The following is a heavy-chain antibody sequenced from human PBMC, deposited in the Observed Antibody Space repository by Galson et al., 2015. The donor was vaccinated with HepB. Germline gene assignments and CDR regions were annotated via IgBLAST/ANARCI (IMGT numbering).Heavy chain of an antibody. CDR1: GASIGSSGYY. CDR3: AGGYSLAVISHFDY. CDR2: IYYSGST. V-gene: IGHV4-39*01. J-gene: IGHJ4*02. Sequence: SETLSLTCTVSGASIGSSGYYWGWSRQPPGKGLEWIGSIYYSGSTYYNPSLKSRVTISIDTSKNQFSLKLSSVSAADTAVYYCAGGYSLAVISHFDYWGQRTLVTVSP. D-gene: IGHD3-22*01.